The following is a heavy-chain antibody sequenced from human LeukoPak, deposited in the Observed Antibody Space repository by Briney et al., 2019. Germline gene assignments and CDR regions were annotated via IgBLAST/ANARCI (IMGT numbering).Heavy chain of an antibody. CDR3: ARVSVVRDTAMVTEGFDY. Sequence: GGSLRLSCAASGFTFSSYGMSWVRQAPGKGLEWVSAISGSGGSTYYADSVKGRFTISRDNSKNTLYLQMNSLRAEDTAVYYCARVSVVRDTAMVTEGFDYWGQGTLVTVSS. D-gene: IGHD5-18*01. V-gene: IGHV3-23*01. CDR2: ISGSGGST. CDR1: GFTFSSYG. J-gene: IGHJ4*02.